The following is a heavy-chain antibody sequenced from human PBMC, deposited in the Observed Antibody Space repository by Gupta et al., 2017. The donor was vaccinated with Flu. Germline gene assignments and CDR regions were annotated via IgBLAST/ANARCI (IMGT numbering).Heavy chain of an antibody. CDR1: FSSYW. D-gene: IGHD2-2*01. J-gene: IGHJ4*02. CDR2: INSDGSST. CDR3: ARDCSTSCWVDY. V-gene: IGHV3-74*01. Sequence: FSSYWMHWVRQAPGKGLVWVSRINSDGSSTSYADPVKGRFTISRDNAKNTLYLQMNSLRAEDTAVYYCARDCSTSCWVDYWGQGTLVTVSS.